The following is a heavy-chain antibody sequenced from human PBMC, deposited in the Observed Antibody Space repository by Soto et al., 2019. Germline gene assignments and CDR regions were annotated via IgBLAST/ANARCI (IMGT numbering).Heavy chain of an antibody. D-gene: IGHD1-26*01. CDR1: GFGFGGYA. CDR3: AKWGGYYAYYAEMDV. CDR2: VSGGGTST. J-gene: IGHJ6*02. Sequence: EVQLVESGGDFVQPGGSLRLSCAGYGFGFGGYAMSWFRQAPGKGLEWNSGVSGGGTSTYYAGSVKGRFTISRDSSVVYLQMNSLTADDTAVYYCAKWGGYYAYYAEMDVWGRGTTVTVSS. V-gene: IGHV3-23*04.